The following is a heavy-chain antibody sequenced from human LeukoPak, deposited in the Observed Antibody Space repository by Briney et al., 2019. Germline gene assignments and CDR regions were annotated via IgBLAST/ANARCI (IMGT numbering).Heavy chain of an antibody. Sequence: GGSLRLSCTASGFAFSTHWMAWVRQVPGKGLEWMANIKPDGTEKYYVDSVKGRFTISRDNAKNSLYLQMSSLRAEDTAVYYRALIDAFDIWGRGTLVTVSS. CDR3: ALIDAFDI. D-gene: IGHD3-22*01. CDR2: IKPDGTEK. CDR1: GFAFSTHW. J-gene: IGHJ3*02. V-gene: IGHV3-7*01.